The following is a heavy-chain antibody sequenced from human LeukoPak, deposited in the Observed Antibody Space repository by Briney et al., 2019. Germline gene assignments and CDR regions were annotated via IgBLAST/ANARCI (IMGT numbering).Heavy chain of an antibody. CDR1: GFTVSSTH. CDR3: ARGRTYYDFWSGYYSGEEFDY. Sequence: GGSLRLSCEASGFTVSSTHMVWVRQAPGKGLEWVSYISSSSSTIYYADSVKGRFTISRDNAKDSLYLQMNSLRDEDTAVYYCARGRTYYDFWSGYYSGEEFDYWGQGTLVTVSS. V-gene: IGHV3-48*02. J-gene: IGHJ4*02. CDR2: ISSSSSTI. D-gene: IGHD3-3*01.